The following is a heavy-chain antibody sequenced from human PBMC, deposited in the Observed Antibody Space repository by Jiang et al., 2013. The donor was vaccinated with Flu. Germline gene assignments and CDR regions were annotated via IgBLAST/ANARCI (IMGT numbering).Heavy chain of an antibody. CDR3: AKAFLEWLQDYYFDY. D-gene: IGHD3-3*01. CDR2: INGGGGTT. J-gene: IGHJ4*02. V-gene: IGHV3-23*01. Sequence: QAWGSLRLSCAASGFTFNNYGMSWVRQAPGKGLEWVSAINGGGGTTYYADSVKGRFTISRDNSKNTLYLQMNSLRAEDTAVYYCAKAFLEWLQDYYFDYWGQGTLVTVSS. CDR1: GFTFNNYG.